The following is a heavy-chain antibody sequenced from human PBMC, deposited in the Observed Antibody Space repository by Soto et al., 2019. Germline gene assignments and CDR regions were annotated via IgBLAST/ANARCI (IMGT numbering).Heavy chain of an antibody. D-gene: IGHD2-15*01. Sequence: PSQTLSLTCAISGDSVSSNSAAWNWIRQSPSRGLEWLGRTYYRSKWYNDYAVSVKSRITINPDTSKNQFSLQLNSVTPEDTAVYYCAREPLSVVVAATGDAFDIWGQGTMVTVSS. CDR1: GDSVSSNSAA. J-gene: IGHJ3*02. CDR2: TYYRSKWYN. V-gene: IGHV6-1*01. CDR3: AREPLSVVVAATGDAFDI.